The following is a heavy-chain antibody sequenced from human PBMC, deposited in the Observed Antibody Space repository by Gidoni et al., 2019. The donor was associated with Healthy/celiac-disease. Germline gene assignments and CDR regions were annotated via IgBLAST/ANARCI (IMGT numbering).Heavy chain of an antibody. V-gene: IGHV3-23*01. CDR2: ISGSGGST. Sequence: EVQLLESGGGLVQPGGSLRPPCAASGFTFSSYAMSWVRQAPGKGLEWVSAISGSGGSTYYADSVKGRFTISRDNSKNTLYLQMNSLRAEDTAVYYCAKGPQVMLPTPWFDPWGQGTLVTVSS. J-gene: IGHJ5*02. CDR1: GFTFSSYA. CDR3: AKGPQVMLPTPWFDP. D-gene: IGHD3-16*01.